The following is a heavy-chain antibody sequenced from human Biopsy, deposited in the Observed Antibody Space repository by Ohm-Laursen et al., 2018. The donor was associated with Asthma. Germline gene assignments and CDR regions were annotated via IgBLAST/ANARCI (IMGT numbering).Heavy chain of an antibody. J-gene: IGHJ6*02. V-gene: IGHV1-18*01. CDR1: GYTFNSAG. D-gene: IGHD3-10*01. Sequence: ASVKVSCKTSGYTFNSAGITWVRQAPGQGLEWMGWISVYNGNTKVAQKLQDRVTMITDTSASTAYMESRSLRSDDTAVYFCARAVDYSHYYGIDVWGQGTTVTVS. CDR2: ISVYNGNT. CDR3: ARAVDYSHYYGIDV.